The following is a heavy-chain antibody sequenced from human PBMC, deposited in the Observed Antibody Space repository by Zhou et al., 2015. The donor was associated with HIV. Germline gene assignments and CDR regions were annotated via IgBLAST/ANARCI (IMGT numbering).Heavy chain of an antibody. CDR1: GFTFSSYA. Sequence: QVQLVESGGGVVQPGRSLRLSCAASGFTFSSYAMHWVRQAPGKGLEWVAVISYDGSNKYYADSVKGRFTISRDNSKNTLYLQMNSLRAEDTAVYYCARGRIRYYSNYVGAFDIWGQGTMVTVSS. CDR2: ISYDGSNK. D-gene: IGHD4-11*01. CDR3: ARGRIRYYSNYVGAFDI. V-gene: IGHV3-30-3*01. J-gene: IGHJ3*02.